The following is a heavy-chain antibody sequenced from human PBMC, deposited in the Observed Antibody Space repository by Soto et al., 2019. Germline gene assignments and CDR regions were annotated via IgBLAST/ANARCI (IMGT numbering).Heavy chain of an antibody. J-gene: IGHJ4*02. Sequence: EVQLVESGGGLVQPGGSLRLSCAASGFTFSSYSMNWVRQAPGKGLEWVSYISSSSSTIYYADSVKGRFTISRDNAKNSLYLQMNSLRDEDTAVYYCARVFRRYCSGLVCGRVFGYWGQGTLVTVSS. CDR2: ISSSSSTI. CDR3: ARVFRRYCSGLVCGRVFGY. V-gene: IGHV3-48*02. D-gene: IGHD2-15*01. CDR1: GFTFSSYS.